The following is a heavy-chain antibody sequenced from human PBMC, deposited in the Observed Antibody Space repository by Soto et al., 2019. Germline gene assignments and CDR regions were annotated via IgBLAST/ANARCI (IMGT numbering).Heavy chain of an antibody. CDR2: IYDGGST. D-gene: IGHD6-19*01. V-gene: IGHV3-66*01. J-gene: IGHJ4*02. CDR1: GLNFVDYG. CDR3: ARVDWAGSKRGYFDF. Sequence: GGSQRHSCAASGLNFVDYGMHWVRQAQGKGLEWVSVIYDGGSTNYADSVKGRFTISRENSKNTLYLQMNSLRAEDTAVYYCARVDWAGSKRGYFDFWGRGILVTVSS.